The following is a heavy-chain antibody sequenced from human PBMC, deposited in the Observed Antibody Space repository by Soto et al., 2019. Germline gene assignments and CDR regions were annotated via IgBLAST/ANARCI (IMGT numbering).Heavy chain of an antibody. Sequence: GGSLRLPCAASGFTFSNAWMSWDRQAPGKGLEWVGRIKSKTDGGTTDYAAPVKGRFTISSDESKNTRYLQMNTLKTEDTAVYYRTSTRILRYFDWLLYRGGYFDYWGQRTLVTISS. CDR2: IKSKTDGGTT. D-gene: IGHD3-9*01. CDR3: TSTRILRYFDWLLYRGGYFDY. J-gene: IGHJ4*02. V-gene: IGHV3-15*01. CDR1: GFTFSNAW.